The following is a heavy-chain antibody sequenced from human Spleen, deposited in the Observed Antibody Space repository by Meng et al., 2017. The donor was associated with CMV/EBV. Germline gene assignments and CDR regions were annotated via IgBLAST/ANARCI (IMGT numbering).Heavy chain of an antibody. Sequence: SETLSLTCAVYGGSFSGYYWSWIRQPPGKGLEWIGEINHSGSTNYNPSLKSRVTISVDTSKNQFSLKLSSVTAADTAVYYCARGYGSSRITIFGVVPDRDFDYWGQGTLITVSS. V-gene: IGHV4-34*01. D-gene: IGHD3-3*01. J-gene: IGHJ4*02. CDR2: INHSGST. CDR1: GGSFSGYY. CDR3: ARGYGSSRITIFGVVPDRDFDY.